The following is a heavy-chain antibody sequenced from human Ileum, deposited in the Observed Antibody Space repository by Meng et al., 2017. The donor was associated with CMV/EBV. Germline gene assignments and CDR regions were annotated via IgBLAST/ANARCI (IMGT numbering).Heavy chain of an antibody. V-gene: IGHV1-69*10. Sequence: SYAISWVRQAPGQGLEWMGGIIPILGIANYAQKFQGRVTITADKSTSTAYMELSSLRSEDTAVYYCAKHARIAVAGKGYYYYGMDVWGQGTTVTVSS. J-gene: IGHJ6*02. CDR2: IIPILGIA. CDR1: SYA. D-gene: IGHD6-19*01. CDR3: AKHARIAVAGKGYYYYGMDV.